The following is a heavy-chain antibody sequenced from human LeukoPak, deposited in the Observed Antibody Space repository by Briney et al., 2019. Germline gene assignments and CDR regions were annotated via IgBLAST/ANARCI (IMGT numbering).Heavy chain of an antibody. CDR2: ISNTGST. V-gene: IGHV4-59*11. CDR3: ARDRKGHSSSWYVGYYYYYGMDV. D-gene: IGHD6-13*01. J-gene: IGHJ6*02. Sequence: PSETLSLTCIVSGASISAHYWTWVRQPPGKGLEWIGHISNTGSTNYNPSLKSRVTISVDTSKNQFSLKLSSVTAADTAVYYCARDRKGHSSSWYVGYYYYYGMDVWGQGTTVTVSS. CDR1: GASISAHY.